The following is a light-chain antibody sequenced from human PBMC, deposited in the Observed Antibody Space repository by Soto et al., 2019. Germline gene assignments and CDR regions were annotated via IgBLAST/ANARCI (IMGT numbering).Light chain of an antibody. J-gene: IGLJ3*02. Sequence: QSVLTQRASVSGSPGQSITISCTGTSTDVGVYNYVSWYQQHPGKVPKLLIYDVIGRPSGVSNRFSGSTSGNTASLTISGLQAEDEAEYYCSSYTSSGSWVFGGGTKLTVL. CDR2: DVI. CDR1: STDVGVYNY. V-gene: IGLV2-14*03. CDR3: SSYTSSGSWV.